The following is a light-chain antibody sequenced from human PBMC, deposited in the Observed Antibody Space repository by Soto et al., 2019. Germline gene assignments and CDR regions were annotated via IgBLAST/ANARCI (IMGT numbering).Light chain of an antibody. CDR2: GAS. CDR3: EQYKNWWT. CDR1: ERVSSI. J-gene: IGKJ1*01. V-gene: IGKV3-15*01. Sequence: VVLTQSPATLSVSPGERATLSCRASERVSSILAWYQKKPGQAPRLLIYGASTRATGIPARFSGSGSGTEFTLTISSLQSEDFAVYYCEQYKNWWTFGQGTKVAI.